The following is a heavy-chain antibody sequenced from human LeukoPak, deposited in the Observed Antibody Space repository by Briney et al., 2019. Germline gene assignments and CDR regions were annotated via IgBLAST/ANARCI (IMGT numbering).Heavy chain of an antibody. D-gene: IGHD5-12*01. CDR3: ASHSGYDIQKRDY. CDR1: GFTFSSYS. J-gene: IGHJ4*02. V-gene: IGHV3-21*01. Sequence: GGSLRLSCADSGFTFSSYSMNWVRQAPGKGLEWVSSISSSSSYIYYADSVKGRFTISRDNAKNSLYLQMNSLRAEDTAVYYCASHSGYDIQKRDYWGQGTLVTVSS. CDR2: ISSSSSYI.